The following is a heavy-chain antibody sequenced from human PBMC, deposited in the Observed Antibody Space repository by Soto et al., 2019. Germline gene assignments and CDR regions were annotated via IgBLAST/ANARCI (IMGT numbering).Heavy chain of an antibody. J-gene: IGHJ4*02. Sequence: QVQLQQWGAGLLKPSETLSLTCAVYGGSFSDYFWSWIRQSPGKGLEWIGEINYGGSTDHNPSLKSRVTISIDTSKNQFSLKLSSVTAADTAVYYCARPKKYTTGWYGGYFFDYWSQGTPVTVSS. CDR2: INYGGST. D-gene: IGHD6-19*01. CDR3: ARPKKYTTGWYGGYFFDY. V-gene: IGHV4-34*01. CDR1: GGSFSDYF.